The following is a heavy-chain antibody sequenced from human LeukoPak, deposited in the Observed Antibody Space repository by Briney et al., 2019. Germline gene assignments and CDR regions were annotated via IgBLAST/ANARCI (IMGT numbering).Heavy chain of an antibody. J-gene: IGHJ6*02. CDR3: AASLGYCSSTSCEEAYYYYYYGMDV. Sequence: SETLSLTCAVSGGSISSSNWWSWVRPPPGKGLEWIGEIYHSGSTNYNPSLKSRVTISVDKSKNQFSLKLSSVTAADTAVYYCAASLGYCSSTSCEEAYYYYYYGMDVWGQGTTVTVSS. CDR1: GGSISSSNW. V-gene: IGHV4-4*02. CDR2: IYHSGST. D-gene: IGHD2-2*01.